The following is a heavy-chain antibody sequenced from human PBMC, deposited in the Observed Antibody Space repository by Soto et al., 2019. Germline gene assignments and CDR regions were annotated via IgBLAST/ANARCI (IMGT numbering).Heavy chain of an antibody. CDR3: ARYHGGGGLTLEY. J-gene: IGHJ4*02. V-gene: IGHV3-11*01. D-gene: IGHD3-16*01. Sequence: QVHLEESGGGLVKPGGSLRLSCTASGFIFSDYYMSWLRQAPGKGLEWVSDISNSVRITHHADSVEGRFTISRDNAKDSLYLQMNSLRPEDSAIYYCARYHGGGGLTLEYWAQGTLGTVSS. CDR1: GFIFSDYY. CDR2: ISNSVRIT.